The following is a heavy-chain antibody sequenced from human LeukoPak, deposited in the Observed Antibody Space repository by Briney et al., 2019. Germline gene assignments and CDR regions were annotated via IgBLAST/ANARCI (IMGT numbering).Heavy chain of an antibody. CDR2: INSDGSST. Sequence: GGSLRLSCAASGFTFSSYWMHWVRQAPGKGLVWVSRINSDGSSTSYADSVKGRFTISRDNAKNSLYLQMNSLRAEDTAVYYCARDNRGIDNAFDIWGQGTMVAVSS. D-gene: IGHD1-26*01. V-gene: IGHV3-74*01. CDR1: GFTFSSYW. CDR3: ARDNRGIDNAFDI. J-gene: IGHJ3*02.